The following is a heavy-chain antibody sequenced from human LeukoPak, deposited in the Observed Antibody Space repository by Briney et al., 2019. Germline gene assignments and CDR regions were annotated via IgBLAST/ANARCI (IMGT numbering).Heavy chain of an antibody. CDR2: IYHSGST. Sequence: PSETLSLTCTVSGYSISSGYYWGWIRQPPGKGLEWIGSIYHSGSTYYDPSLKSRVTISVDTSKNQFSLKLSSVTAADTVVYYCARDTPTDSSLFKPRDAFDIWGQGTMVTVSS. V-gene: IGHV4-38-2*02. CDR3: ARDTPTDSSLFKPRDAFDI. D-gene: IGHD3-22*01. CDR1: GYSISSGYY. J-gene: IGHJ3*02.